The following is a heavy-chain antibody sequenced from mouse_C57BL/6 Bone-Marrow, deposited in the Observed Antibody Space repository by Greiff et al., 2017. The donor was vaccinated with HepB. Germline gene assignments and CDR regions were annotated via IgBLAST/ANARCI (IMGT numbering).Heavy chain of an antibody. D-gene: IGHD2-1*01. Sequence: QVHVKQPGAELVKPGASVKLSCKASGYTFTSYWMQWVKQRPGQGLEWIGEIDPSDSYTNYNQKFKGKATLTVDTSSSTAYMQLSSLTSEDSAVYYCARPLYGNYEGFAYWGQGTLVTVSA. V-gene: IGHV1-50*01. CDR2: IDPSDSYT. J-gene: IGHJ3*01. CDR3: ARPLYGNYEGFAY. CDR1: GYTFTSYW.